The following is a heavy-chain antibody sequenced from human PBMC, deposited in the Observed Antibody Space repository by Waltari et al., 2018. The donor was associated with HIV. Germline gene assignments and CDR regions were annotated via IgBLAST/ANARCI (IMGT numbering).Heavy chain of an antibody. CDR1: GGSISSYY. J-gene: IGHJ6*02. V-gene: IGHV4-59*08. Sequence: PGLVKPSETLSLTCTVSGGSISSYYWSWIRQPPGKGLEWIGYIYYSGSTNYNPSLKSRVTISVDTSKNQFSLKLSSVTAADTAVYYCARQDPPYYDFWSPYYYGMDVWGQGTTVTVSS. CDR3: ARQDPPYYDFWSPYYYGMDV. CDR2: IYYSGST. D-gene: IGHD3-3*01.